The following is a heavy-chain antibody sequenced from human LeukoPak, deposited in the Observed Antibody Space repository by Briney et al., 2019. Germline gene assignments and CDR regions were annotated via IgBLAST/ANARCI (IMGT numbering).Heavy chain of an antibody. CDR2: IYYSGST. J-gene: IGHJ4*02. D-gene: IGHD6-13*01. CDR3: AIRSYSSSWFFFDY. Sequence: SETLSLTCTVSGGSISSYYWSWIRQPPGKGLEWIGYIYYSGSTNYNPSLKSRVTISVDTSKNQFSLKLSSVTAADTAVYHCAIRSYSSSWFFFDYWGQGTLVTVSS. V-gene: IGHV4-59*01. CDR1: GGSISSYY.